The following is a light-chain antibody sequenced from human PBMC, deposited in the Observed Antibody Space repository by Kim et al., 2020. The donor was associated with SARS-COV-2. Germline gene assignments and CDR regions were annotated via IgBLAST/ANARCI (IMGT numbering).Light chain of an antibody. CDR1: SSNIGAGYD. J-gene: IGLJ1*01. Sequence: VTISCPWSSSNIGAGYDVHWYQQLPGTAPKLLIYGNGNRPSGVPDRFSGSKSGTSASLAITGLQAEDEADYYCQSYDSSLSGSYVFGTGTKVTVL. V-gene: IGLV1-40*01. CDR3: QSYDSSLSGSYV. CDR2: GNG.